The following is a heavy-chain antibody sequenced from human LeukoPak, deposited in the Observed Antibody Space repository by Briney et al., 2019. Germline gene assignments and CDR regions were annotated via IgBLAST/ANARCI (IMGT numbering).Heavy chain of an antibody. J-gene: IGHJ4*02. V-gene: IGHV4-39*01. CDR2: MSYSGST. CDR1: GGYISSSSYF. Sequence: SETLSLTCTVSGGYISSSSYFWAWIRQPPGKGLECIGSMSYSGSTYYNPSLKSRVTISVDTSKNQFSLKLTSVTAADTAVYYSARHLRSVYDPRAFDYWGQGTLVTVSS. D-gene: IGHD5/OR15-5a*01. CDR3: ARHLRSVYDPRAFDY.